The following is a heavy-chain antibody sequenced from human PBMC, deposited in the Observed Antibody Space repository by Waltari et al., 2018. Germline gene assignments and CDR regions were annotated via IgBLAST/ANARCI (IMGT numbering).Heavy chain of an antibody. V-gene: IGHV4-34*01. CDR3: ARVNYYYMDV. Sequence: QVQLQQWGAGLLKPSETLSLTCAVYGGSFSGYYWGWIRQPPGKGLEWIGEINHSGSTNYNPSLKSRVTISVDTSKNQFSLKLSSVTAADTAVYYCARVNYYYMDVWGKGTTVTVSS. CDR2: INHSGST. CDR1: GGSFSGYY. J-gene: IGHJ6*03.